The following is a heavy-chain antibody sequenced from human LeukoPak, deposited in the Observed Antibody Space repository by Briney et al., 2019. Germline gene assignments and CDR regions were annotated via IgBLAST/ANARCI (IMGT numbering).Heavy chain of an antibody. V-gene: IGHV1-69*04. Sequence: ASVKVSCEASGGTFSSYAISWVQQAPGQGLEWMGRIIPILGIANYAQKFQGRVTITADKSTSTAYMELSSLSSEDTAVYYCASVAPYGSGSYYDHWGQGTLVTVSS. CDR1: GGTFSSYA. J-gene: IGHJ4*02. CDR2: IIPILGIA. D-gene: IGHD3-10*01. CDR3: ASVAPYGSGSYYDH.